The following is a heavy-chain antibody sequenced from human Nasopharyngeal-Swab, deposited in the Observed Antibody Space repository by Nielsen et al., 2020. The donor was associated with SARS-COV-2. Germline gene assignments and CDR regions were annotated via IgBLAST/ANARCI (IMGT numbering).Heavy chain of an antibody. V-gene: IGHV4-34*01. Sequence: SETLSLTCAVYGGSFDGNWWTWIRQSPGKGLEWIGEISHDGTTNYNPSLKSRVTISKDTSKKQFSLRLSSLTAADTAVYYCARHAPPVYYYYMDVWGKGTTVTVSS. CDR1: GGSFDGNW. CDR3: ARHAPPVYYYYMDV. D-gene: IGHD2-2*01. CDR2: ISHDGTT. J-gene: IGHJ6*03.